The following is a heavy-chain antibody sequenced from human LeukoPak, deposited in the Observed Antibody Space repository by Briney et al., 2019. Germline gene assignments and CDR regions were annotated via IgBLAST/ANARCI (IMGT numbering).Heavy chain of an antibody. J-gene: IGHJ4*02. D-gene: IGHD6-13*01. V-gene: IGHV1-8*01. CDR3: ARLFISATGRAFDY. Sequence: ASVKVSCKASGYTFTSYDINWVRQATGQGLEWMGWMNPNSGNTGYAQKFQGRVTMTRNTSISTAYMELSSLRSEDTAVYYCARLFISATGRAFDYWGRGTLVTVST. CDR2: MNPNSGNT. CDR1: GYTFTSYD.